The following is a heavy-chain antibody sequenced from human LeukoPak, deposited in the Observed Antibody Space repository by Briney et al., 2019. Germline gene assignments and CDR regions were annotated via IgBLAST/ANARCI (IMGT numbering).Heavy chain of an antibody. V-gene: IGHV4-39*01. J-gene: IGHJ4*02. Sequence: SETLSLTCTVSGGSISSSSYYWGWIRQPPGKGLEWIGSIYYSGSTYYNPSLKSRVTISVDTSKNQFSLKLSSVTAADTAVYYCARLSVVRGVINFDYWGQGTLVTVSS. CDR3: ARLSVVRGVINFDY. CDR2: IYYSGST. CDR1: GGSISSSSYY. D-gene: IGHD3-10*01.